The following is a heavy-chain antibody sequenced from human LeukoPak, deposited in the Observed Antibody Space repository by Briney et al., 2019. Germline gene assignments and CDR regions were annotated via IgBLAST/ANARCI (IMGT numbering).Heavy chain of an antibody. J-gene: IGHJ1*01. CDR1: GFTFSSYW. CDR2: IKSDGST. Sequence: GGSLRLSCAASGFTFSSYWMHWVRQAPGKGLVWVSRIKSDGSTNYADSVKGRFTISRDNSKNTVSLQMTSLRAEDTGVYYCARAPSEIGGYYPEYFRHWGQGTLVTVSS. V-gene: IGHV3-74*01. CDR3: ARAPSEIGGYYPEYFRH. D-gene: IGHD3-22*01.